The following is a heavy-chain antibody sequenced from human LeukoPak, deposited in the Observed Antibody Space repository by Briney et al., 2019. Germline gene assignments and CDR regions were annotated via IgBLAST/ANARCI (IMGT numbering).Heavy chain of an antibody. J-gene: IGHJ4*02. V-gene: IGHV3-30*18. CDR1: GFAFSSYG. Sequence: GGSLRLSCAASGFAFSSYGMHWVRQAPGKGLEWVAVISYDGSNKYYADSVKGRFTVSRDNSKNMLYLQMNSLRAEDTAVYYCAKGLSAVAGTFVYWGQGTLVTVSS. CDR2: ISYDGSNK. D-gene: IGHD6-19*01. CDR3: AKGLSAVAGTFVY.